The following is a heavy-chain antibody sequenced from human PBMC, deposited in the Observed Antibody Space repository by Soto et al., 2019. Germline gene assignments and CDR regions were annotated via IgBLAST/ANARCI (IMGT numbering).Heavy chain of an antibody. V-gene: IGHV1-69*01. CDR2: IIPIFGTA. CDR1: GGTFSSYA. Sequence: QVQLVQSGAEVKKPGSSVKVSCKASGGTFSSYAISWVRQAPGQGLEWMGGIIPIFGTANYAQKFQGRVTITADDSTSTAYMELSSLRSEDMAVYYCAIGYSYGYHHYYYGMDVWGQGTTVTVSS. D-gene: IGHD5-18*01. J-gene: IGHJ6*02. CDR3: AIGYSYGYHHYYYGMDV.